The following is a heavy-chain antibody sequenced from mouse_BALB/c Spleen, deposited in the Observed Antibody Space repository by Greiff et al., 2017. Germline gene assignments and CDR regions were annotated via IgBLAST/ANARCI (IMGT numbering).Heavy chain of an antibody. Sequence: LQQPGSELVRPGASVKLSCKASGYTFTSYWMRWVKQRPGQGLEWIGNIYPGSGSTNYDEKFKSKATLTVDTSSSTAYMQLSSLTSEDSAVYYCTRGAMITRFAYWGQGTLVTVSA. CDR1: GYTFTSYW. V-gene: IGHV1S22*01. D-gene: IGHD2-4*01. CDR3: TRGAMITRFAY. CDR2: IYPGSGST. J-gene: IGHJ3*01.